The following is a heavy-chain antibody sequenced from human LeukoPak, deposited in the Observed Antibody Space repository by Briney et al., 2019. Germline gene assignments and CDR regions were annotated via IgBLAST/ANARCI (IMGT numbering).Heavy chain of an antibody. D-gene: IGHD3-10*01. Sequence: ASVKVSCKTSGYTFTNYALSWVRQAPGQGLEWMGWISTYNGNTHYAQKLQGRVTVTTDTSTSTAYMELRSLISDDTAVYYCARSGHRRYYYSSGPEYWGQGTLVPVSS. CDR1: GYTFTNYA. CDR3: ARSGHRRYYYSSGPEY. V-gene: IGHV1-18*01. J-gene: IGHJ4*02. CDR2: ISTYNGNT.